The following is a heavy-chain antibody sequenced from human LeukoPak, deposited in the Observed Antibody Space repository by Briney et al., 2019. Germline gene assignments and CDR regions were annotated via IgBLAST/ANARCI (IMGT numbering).Heavy chain of an antibody. CDR1: GGAIHSGRHY. CDR3: ARVNSNGGASFDY. J-gene: IGHJ4*02. CDR2: IYHSGST. V-gene: IGHV4-31*03. Sequence: SQTLSLTCSVSGGAIHSGRHYWSWIRQHPGKGLERIGFIYHSGSTYYNPSLRSRLTMSIDASKNQFSLKLSSVTAADTAIYYCARVNSNGGASFDYWGQGTLVTVSS. D-gene: IGHD4-11*01.